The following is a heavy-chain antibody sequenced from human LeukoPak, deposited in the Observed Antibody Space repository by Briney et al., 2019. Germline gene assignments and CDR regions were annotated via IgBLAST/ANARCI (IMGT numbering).Heavy chain of an antibody. J-gene: IGHJ3*02. CDR3: ASHQELGFYDAFDI. CDR1: GASISSYY. V-gene: IGHV4-59*08. D-gene: IGHD7-27*01. Sequence: SETLSLTCTVSGASISSYYWSWIRQPPGKGLEWIGYIYYSGSTNYNPSLKSRVTISIDTSKNQFSLKLDSVTAADTAMYYCASHQELGFYDAFDIWGQGTMLTVSS. CDR2: IYYSGST.